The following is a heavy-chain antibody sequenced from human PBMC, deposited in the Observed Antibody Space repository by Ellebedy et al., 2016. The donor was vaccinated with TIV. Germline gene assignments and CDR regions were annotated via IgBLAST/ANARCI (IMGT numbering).Heavy chain of an antibody. Sequence: PGGSLRLSCVGPGFTFSTSAMTWVRQAPGKGLEWVSSFCSSGDCTYDADSVKGRFTISRDNSKNTLYLQMSSLRADDTATYFCAKVHSAWYHDSWGRGTLVTVSS. D-gene: IGHD6-19*01. J-gene: IGHJ4*02. CDR3: AKVHSAWYHDS. CDR1: GFTFSTSA. V-gene: IGHV3-23*01. CDR2: FCSSGDCT.